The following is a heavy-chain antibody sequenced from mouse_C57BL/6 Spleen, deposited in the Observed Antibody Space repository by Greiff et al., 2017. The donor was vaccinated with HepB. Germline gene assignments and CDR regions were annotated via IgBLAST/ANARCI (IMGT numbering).Heavy chain of an antibody. D-gene: IGHD2-12*01. CDR2: IDPETGGT. J-gene: IGHJ3*01. Sequence: QVQLQQSGAELVRPGASVTLSCKASGYTFTDYEMHWVKQTPVHGLEWIGAIDPETGGTAYNQKFKGKAILTADKSSSTAYMELRSLTSEDSAVYYCTRGGDHDDSAWFAYWGQGTLVTVSA. CDR3: TRGGDHDDSAWFAY. V-gene: IGHV1-15*01. CDR1: GYTFTDYE.